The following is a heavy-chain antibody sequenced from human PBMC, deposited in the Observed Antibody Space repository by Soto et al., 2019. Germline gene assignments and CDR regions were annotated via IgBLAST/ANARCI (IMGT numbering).Heavy chain of an antibody. V-gene: IGHV4-4*07. CDR3: ARDAPPYSSSWYYFDY. CDR2: IYTSGST. CDR1: GGSISSYY. J-gene: IGHJ4*02. Sequence: SETLSLTCTVSGGSISSYYWSWIRQPAGKGLEWIGRIYTSGSTNYNPSLKSRVTMSVDTSKNQFSLKLSSVTAADTAVYYCARDAPPYSSSWYYFDYWGQGTLVTVSS. D-gene: IGHD6-13*01.